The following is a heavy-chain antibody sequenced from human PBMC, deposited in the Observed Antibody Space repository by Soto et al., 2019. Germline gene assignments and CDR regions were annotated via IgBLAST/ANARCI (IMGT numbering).Heavy chain of an antibody. J-gene: IGHJ4*02. CDR2: INWNGGST. Sequence: GGSLRLSCAASGFTFDDYGMSWVRQAPGKGLEWVSCINWNGGSTGYADSVKGRFTISRDNAKNSLYLQMNSLTAADTATYYCARANWYCEYWGQGTLVTVSS. CDR3: ARANWYCEY. D-gene: IGHD2-8*01. CDR1: GFTFDDYG. V-gene: IGHV3-20*04.